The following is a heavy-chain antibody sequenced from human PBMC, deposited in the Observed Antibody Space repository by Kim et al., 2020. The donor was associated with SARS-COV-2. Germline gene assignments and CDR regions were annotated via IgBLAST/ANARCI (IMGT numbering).Heavy chain of an antibody. CDR1: GFTFSSYA. V-gene: IGHV3-23*03. D-gene: IGHD3-3*01. J-gene: IGHJ4*02. Sequence: GGSLRLSCAASGFTFSSYAMSWVRQAPGKGLEWVSVIYSGGSSTYYADSVKGRFTISRDNSKNTLYLQMNSLRAEDTAVYYCAKVGRLSDFWFGGQGTLVTVSS. CDR2: IYSGGSST. CDR3: AKVGRLSDFWF.